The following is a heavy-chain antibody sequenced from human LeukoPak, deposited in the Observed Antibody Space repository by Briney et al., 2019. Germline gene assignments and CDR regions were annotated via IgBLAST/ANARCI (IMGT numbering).Heavy chain of an antibody. CDR3: ASRSSIWSGYQDTLYYFDS. J-gene: IGHJ4*02. Sequence: PSETLSLTCTVSGGSISSYYWSWIRQPPGKRLEWIGHIYYSGSTNYNPSLKSRVTISVDTSKNQFSLKLSSVTAADTAVYYCASRSSIWSGYQDTLYYFDSWGQGALVTVSS. CDR2: IYYSGST. D-gene: IGHD3-3*01. V-gene: IGHV4-59*01. CDR1: GGSISSYY.